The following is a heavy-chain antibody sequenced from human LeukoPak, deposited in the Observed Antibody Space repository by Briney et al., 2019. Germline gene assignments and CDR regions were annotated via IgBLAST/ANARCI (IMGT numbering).Heavy chain of an antibody. Sequence: SETLSLTCTVSGDSGDSIKSYYWSWIRQPPGKGLEWIGYIYYSGSTNHNPSLKSRVTISVDTSKNQFSLKLRSVTAADTAVYYCARYGSGSYLRWFDPWGQGTLVTVSS. D-gene: IGHD3-10*01. CDR3: ARYGSGSYLRWFDP. V-gene: IGHV4-59*01. CDR2: IYYSGST. J-gene: IGHJ5*02. CDR1: GDSGDSIKSYY.